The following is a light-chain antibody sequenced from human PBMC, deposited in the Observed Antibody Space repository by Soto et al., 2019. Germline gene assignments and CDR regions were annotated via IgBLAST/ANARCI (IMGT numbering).Light chain of an antibody. CDR3: SSYTSSSTPV. Sequence: QSVLTQPASVSGSPGQSITISCTGTSNDVGGYAYVSWYQQYPGKAPKLVISEVSNRPSGVSHRFSGSKSGNTASLTISGLQAEDEADYYCSSYTSSSTPVFGTGTKLTVL. J-gene: IGLJ1*01. CDR1: SNDVGGYAY. CDR2: EVS. V-gene: IGLV2-14*01.